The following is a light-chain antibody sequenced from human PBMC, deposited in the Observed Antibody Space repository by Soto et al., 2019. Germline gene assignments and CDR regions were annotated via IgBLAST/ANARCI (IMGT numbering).Light chain of an antibody. V-gene: IGKV1-6*01. J-gene: IGKJ1*01. CDR2: GDS. CDR3: LEETNYPWT. Sequence: IEITLTPSSLSASVGDRVTISCRACQGIGNALGWYQQKPGKPPKVLIYGDSNLQSGVPPRFSGSGSGKDFTLAISSLQTEDSATYYCLEETNYPWTLGQGTNV. CDR1: QGIGNA.